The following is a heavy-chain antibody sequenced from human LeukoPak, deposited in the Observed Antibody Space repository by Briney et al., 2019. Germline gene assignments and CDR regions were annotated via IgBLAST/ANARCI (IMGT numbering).Heavy chain of an antibody. Sequence: GGSLRLSCAASGFTFSSYEMNWVRQAPGKGLEWVSYISSSGSTIYYADSVKGRFTISRDNSKDTLYLQMNSLRAEDTAVYYCAKDRLLWFGEKSGFDYWGQGTLVTVSS. V-gene: IGHV3-48*03. CDR1: GFTFSSYE. J-gene: IGHJ4*02. CDR2: ISSSGSTI. CDR3: AKDRLLWFGEKSGFDY. D-gene: IGHD3-10*01.